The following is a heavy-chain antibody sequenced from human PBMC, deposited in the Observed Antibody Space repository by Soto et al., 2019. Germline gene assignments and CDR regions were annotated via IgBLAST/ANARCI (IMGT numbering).Heavy chain of an antibody. D-gene: IGHD6-25*01. CDR3: ARFRPSSGGNFDY. V-gene: IGHV4-39*07. J-gene: IGHJ4*02. Sequence: SETLSLTCTVSGGSITSSSYYWGWIRQPPGKGLEWIGSIYYSGSTYYNPSLKSRVTISVDTSKNQFSLKLSSVTAADTAVYYCARFRPSSGGNFDYWGQGTLVTVSS. CDR1: GGSITSSSYY. CDR2: IYYSGST.